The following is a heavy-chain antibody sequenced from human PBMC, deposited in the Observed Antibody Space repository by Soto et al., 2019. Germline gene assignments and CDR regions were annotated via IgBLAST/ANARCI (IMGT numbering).Heavy chain of an antibody. CDR1: GFTVSSNY. CDR2: IYSGGST. D-gene: IGHD6-13*01. V-gene: IGHV3-53*01. CDR3: ARAEGIAAAGAYYYYYGMDV. J-gene: IGHJ6*02. Sequence: PGGSLRLSCAASGFTVSSNYMSWVRQAPGKGLEWVSGIYSGGSTYYTDSVKGRFTISRDNSKNTLYLQMNSLRAEDTAVYYCARAEGIAAAGAYYYYYGMDVWGQGTTVTVSS.